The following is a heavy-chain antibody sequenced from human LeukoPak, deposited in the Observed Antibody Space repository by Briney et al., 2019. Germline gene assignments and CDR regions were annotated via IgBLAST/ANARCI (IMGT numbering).Heavy chain of an antibody. CDR1: GFAFSGYA. V-gene: IGHV3-23*01. J-gene: IGHJ4*02. Sequence: GGSLRLSCAASGFAFSGYAMSWVRQAPGKGLEWVSGISGRGVKIYYADSVKGRFTISRDNSRNTLRLQMNSLRDEDTAVYYCAARVQSNAGPFHWWGQGTLASVSS. CDR3: AARVQSNAGPFHW. D-gene: IGHD4-11*01. CDR2: ISGRGVKI.